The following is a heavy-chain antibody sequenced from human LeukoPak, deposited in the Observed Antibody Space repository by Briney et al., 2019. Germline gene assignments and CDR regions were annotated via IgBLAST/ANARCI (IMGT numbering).Heavy chain of an antibody. D-gene: IGHD3-9*01. CDR1: GFSFSIYS. CDR3: ASGNCDFLRTDGMDV. Sequence: GGSLRLSCAASGFSFSIYSMSWVRQAPGKGLEWVSSISSRSGYIYYAGSVKGRFTISRDNAKNSLYLQMNSLRAEDTAVYYCASGNCDFLRTDGMDVWGQGTTVIVSS. CDR2: ISSRSGYI. V-gene: IGHV3-21*01. J-gene: IGHJ6*02.